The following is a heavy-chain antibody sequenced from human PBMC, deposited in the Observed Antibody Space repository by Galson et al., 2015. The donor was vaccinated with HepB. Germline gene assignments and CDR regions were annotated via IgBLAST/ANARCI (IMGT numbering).Heavy chain of an antibody. D-gene: IGHD6-19*01. J-gene: IGHJ4*02. CDR1: GDSVSGNSAA. CDR2: TYYRSKWYN. Sequence: CAISGDSVSGNSAAWNWIRQSPSRGLEWLGRTYYRSKWYNDYAVSVKSRITINPDTSKNQFSLQLNSVTPEDTAVYYCARDFIAVAGSPFYFDYWGQGTLVTVSS. V-gene: IGHV6-1*01. CDR3: ARDFIAVAGSPFYFDY.